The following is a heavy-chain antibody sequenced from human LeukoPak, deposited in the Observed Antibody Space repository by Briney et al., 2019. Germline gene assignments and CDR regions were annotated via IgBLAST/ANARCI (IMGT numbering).Heavy chain of an antibody. CDR2: ISAYNGNT. J-gene: IGHJ6*02. V-gene: IGHV1-18*01. Sequence: ASVKVSCKASGYTFTSYAMHWVRQAPGQRLEWMGWISAYNGNTNYAQKLQGRVTMTTDTSTSTAYMELRSLRSDDTAVYYCAQSAVYYYYGMDVWGQGTTVTVSS. CDR1: GYTFTSYA. CDR3: AQSAVYYYYGMDV.